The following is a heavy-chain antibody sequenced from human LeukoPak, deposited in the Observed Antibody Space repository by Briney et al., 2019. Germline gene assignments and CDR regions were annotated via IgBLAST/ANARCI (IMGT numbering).Heavy chain of an antibody. V-gene: IGHV1-69*04. CDR3: ATHVYDFWSGYSAFDY. CDR2: IIPILGIA. D-gene: IGHD3-3*01. Sequence: SVKVSCKASGGTFSSYAISWVRQAPGQGLEWMGRIIPILGIANYAQKFQGRVMITADKSTSTAYMELSSLRSEDTAVYYCATHVYDFWSGYSAFDYWGQGTLVTVSS. CDR1: GGTFSSYA. J-gene: IGHJ4*02.